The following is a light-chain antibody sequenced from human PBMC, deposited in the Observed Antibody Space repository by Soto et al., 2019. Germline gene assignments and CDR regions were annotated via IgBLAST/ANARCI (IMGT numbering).Light chain of an antibody. CDR3: PEANSFPRT. J-gene: IGKJ1*01. Sequence: DIQMTQSPASVSASVGDRVTITCRASQGIRSWLAWYQQKPGKAPKLLIYAASSLQSGVPSRFSGSGSGTDFTLSISSLQPEDFATYYCPEANSFPRTFGQGTKVEIK. CDR1: QGIRSW. V-gene: IGKV1-12*01. CDR2: AAS.